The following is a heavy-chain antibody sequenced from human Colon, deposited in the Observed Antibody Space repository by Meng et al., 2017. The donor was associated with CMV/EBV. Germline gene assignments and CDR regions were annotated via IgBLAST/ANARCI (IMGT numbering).Heavy chain of an antibody. CDR3: VRSSGWSLFDY. CDR1: GSTFSNYY. Sequence: GAGVKEPGSSIKVSCKTPGSTFSNYYMHWVRQAPGQGLEWMGWIRSDGSATNYAQKFRGRVTMTRDASVSTAYMELSGLTSDDTAVYFCVRSSGWSLFDYWGPGALVTVSS. CDR2: IRSDGSAT. V-gene: IGHV1-2*02. D-gene: IGHD6-19*01. J-gene: IGHJ4*02.